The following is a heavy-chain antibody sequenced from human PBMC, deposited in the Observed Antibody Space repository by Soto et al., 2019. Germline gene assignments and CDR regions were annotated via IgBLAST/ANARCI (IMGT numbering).Heavy chain of an antibody. D-gene: IGHD2-2*01. V-gene: IGHV1-18*01. CDR1: GYRFTSYG. Sequence: ASVKVSCTASGYRFTSYGISWVRQAPGQGLEWMGWISAYNGNTNYAQKLQGRVTMTTDTSTSTAYMELRSLRSDDTAVYYCSSSAYYYYYGMDVWGQGTTVTVS. CDR3: SSSAYYYYYGMDV. J-gene: IGHJ6*02. CDR2: ISAYNGNT.